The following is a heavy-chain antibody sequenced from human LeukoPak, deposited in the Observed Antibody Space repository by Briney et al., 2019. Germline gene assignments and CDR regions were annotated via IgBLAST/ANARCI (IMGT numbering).Heavy chain of an antibody. CDR3: ARLEAMVSHFDY. D-gene: IGHD5-18*01. J-gene: IGHJ4*02. CDR1: GFTFSSYS. V-gene: IGHV3-7*01. Sequence: GGSRRLSCAASGFTFSSYSMNWVRQAPGKGLEWVANIKQDGSEKYYVDSVKGRFTISRDNAKNSLYLQMNSLRAEDTAVYYCARLEAMVSHFDYWGQGTLVTVSS. CDR2: IKQDGSEK.